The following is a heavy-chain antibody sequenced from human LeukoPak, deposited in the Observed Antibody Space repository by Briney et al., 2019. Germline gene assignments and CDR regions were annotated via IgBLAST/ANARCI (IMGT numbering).Heavy chain of an antibody. Sequence: SETLSLTCAVYGGSFSGYYWSWIRQPPGKGLEWIGEINHSGSTNYNPSLKSRVTISVDTSKNQFSLKLSSVTAADTAVYYCARGRGVWFGESHAFGIWGQGTMVTV. V-gene: IGHV4-34*01. D-gene: IGHD3-10*01. CDR1: GGSFSGYY. CDR3: ARGRGVWFGESHAFGI. CDR2: INHSGST. J-gene: IGHJ3*02.